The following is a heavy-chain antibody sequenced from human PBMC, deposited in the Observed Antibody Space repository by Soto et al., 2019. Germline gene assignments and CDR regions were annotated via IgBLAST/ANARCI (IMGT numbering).Heavy chain of an antibody. J-gene: IGHJ6*02. V-gene: IGHV1-46*01. D-gene: IGHD3-9*01. CDR2: INPSGGST. CDR3: ARDGKYYDILTGYYIPSTWHGMDV. CDR1: GYTFASYY. Sequence: ASVKVSCKASGYTFASYYMHWVRQAPGQGLEWMGMINPSGGSTSYAQKFQGRVTMTRDTSTSTVYMELSSLRSEDTAVYYCARDGKYYDILTGYYIPSTWHGMDVWGQGTTVTVSS.